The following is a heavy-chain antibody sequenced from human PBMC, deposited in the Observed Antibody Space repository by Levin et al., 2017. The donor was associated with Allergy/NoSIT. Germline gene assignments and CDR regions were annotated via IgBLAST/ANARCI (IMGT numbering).Heavy chain of an antibody. J-gene: IGHJ3*02. CDR2: ISARRTTL. CDR1: GFTFSSYG. Sequence: GGSLRLSCAASGFTFSSYGMIWVRQAPGKGLEWISYISARRTTLYYADSVKGRFTISRDDAKNTLYLQMSSLRPEDTAIYYCARDEESYGDAFDIWGQGTIVTVSS. D-gene: IGHD2-8*01. V-gene: IGHV3-48*04. CDR3: ARDEESYGDAFDI.